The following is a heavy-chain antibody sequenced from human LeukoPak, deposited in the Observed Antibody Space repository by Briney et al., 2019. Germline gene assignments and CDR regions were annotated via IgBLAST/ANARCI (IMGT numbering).Heavy chain of an antibody. V-gene: IGHV1-8*01. J-gene: IGHJ5*02. CDR2: MNPNNDNR. CDR1: GYTFTSYD. D-gene: IGHD3-22*01. CDR3: ARGKIYDSSGYYSLGFDP. Sequence: GASVKVSCKASGYTFTSYDINWVRQATGQGLEWMGWMNPNNDNRGYAQKFQGRLTMTRNTSISTAYMELSSLRSEDTGVYYCARGKIYDSSGYYSLGFDPWGQGTLVTVSS.